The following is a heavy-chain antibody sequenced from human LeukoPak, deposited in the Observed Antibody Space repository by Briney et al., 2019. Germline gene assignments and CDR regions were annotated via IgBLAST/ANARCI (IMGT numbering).Heavy chain of an antibody. D-gene: IGHD3-10*01. Sequence: QSGGSLRLSCAASGFTFSSYAMHWVRQAPGKGLEWVSAISGSGGSTYYADSVKGRFTISRDNSKNTLYLQMNSLRAEDTAVYYCAKAVRGVIDAFDIWGQGTMVTVSS. CDR2: ISGSGGST. V-gene: IGHV3-23*01. CDR3: AKAVRGVIDAFDI. J-gene: IGHJ3*02. CDR1: GFTFSSYA.